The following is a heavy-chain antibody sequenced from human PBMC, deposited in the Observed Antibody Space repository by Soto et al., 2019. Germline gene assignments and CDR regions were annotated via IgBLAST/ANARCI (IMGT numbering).Heavy chain of an antibody. CDR2: IYTSGST. CDR1: GGSISSYY. CDR3: ARANELRPYCSGGSCYSSWFDP. J-gene: IGHJ5*02. D-gene: IGHD2-15*01. Sequence: SETLSLTCTVSGGSISSYYWSWIRRPAGKGLEWIGRIYTSGSTNCNPSLKSRVTMSVDTSKNQFSLKLSSVTAADTAVYYCARANELRPYCSGGSCYSSWFDPWGQGTLVTVSS. V-gene: IGHV4-4*07.